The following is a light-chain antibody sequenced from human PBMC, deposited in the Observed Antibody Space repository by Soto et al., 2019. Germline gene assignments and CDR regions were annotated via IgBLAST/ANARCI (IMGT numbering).Light chain of an antibody. V-gene: IGLV2-14*01. CDR2: DVS. J-gene: IGLJ2*01. CDR3: SSYTSSSTLVV. Sequence: QSVLTQPAAVSGSPGQSITISCTGTSRDVGGYNYVSWYQQHPGKAPKLMIYDVSNRPSGVSNRFSGSKSGNTASLTISGFQAEDEADYYCSSYTSSSTLVVFGGGTKLTVL. CDR1: SRDVGGYNY.